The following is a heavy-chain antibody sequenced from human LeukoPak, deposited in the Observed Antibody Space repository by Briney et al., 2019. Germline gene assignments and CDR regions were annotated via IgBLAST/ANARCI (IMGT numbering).Heavy chain of an antibody. CDR3: ARDLAGYYDFWSGFFQH. Sequence: ASVKDSCKASGYTFTSYYMHWVRQAPGQGLEWMGIINPSGGSTSYAQKFQGRVTMTRDTSTSTVYMELSSQRSEDTAVYYCARDLAGYYDFWSGFFQHWGQGTLVTVSS. CDR2: INPSGGST. D-gene: IGHD3-3*01. CDR1: GYTFTSYY. J-gene: IGHJ1*01. V-gene: IGHV1-46*03.